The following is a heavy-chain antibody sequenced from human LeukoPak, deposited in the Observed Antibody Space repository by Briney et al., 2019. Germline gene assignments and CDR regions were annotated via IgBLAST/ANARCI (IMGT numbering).Heavy chain of an antibody. J-gene: IGHJ4*02. Sequence: SETLSLTCTVSAGSVHSSPYYWGWVRQPPGKGLEWIGSIHYSGNTYYNPSLKSRVTISVDTSRNQFSLKLSSVSAADRGIYYCAKHEGSYFDKSGYTFEYWGQGTLVTVSS. V-gene: IGHV4-39*01. CDR2: IHYSGNT. CDR1: AGSVHSSPYY. D-gene: IGHD3-22*01. CDR3: AKHEGSYFDKSGYTFEY.